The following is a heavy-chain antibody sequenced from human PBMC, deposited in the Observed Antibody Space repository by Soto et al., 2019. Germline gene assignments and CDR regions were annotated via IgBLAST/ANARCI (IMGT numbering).Heavy chain of an antibody. CDR1: GFTFEDHG. Sequence: EVQLVESGGGVARPGGSLRLSCAASGFTFEDHGMSWVRQAPGKGLEWLSDISWDGGTTVYADSVKGRFTVSRNNAKSSLYLHMNSLKPGDTAFYHCARRSGDQQVCDFWGQGTLVTVSS. CDR2: ISWDGGTT. D-gene: IGHD3-10*01. J-gene: IGHJ4*02. CDR3: ARRSGDQQVCDF. V-gene: IGHV3-20*01.